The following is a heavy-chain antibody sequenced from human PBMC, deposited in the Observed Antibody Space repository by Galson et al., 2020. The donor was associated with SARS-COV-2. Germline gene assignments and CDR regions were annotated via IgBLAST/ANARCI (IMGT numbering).Heavy chain of an antibody. D-gene: IGHD2-8*01. V-gene: IGHV6-1*01. CDR1: GDSVSSNTAA. Sequence: SQTLSLTCAVSGDSVSSNTAAWNWIRQSPSRGLEWLGRTYYRSYWNYNYALSVRSRITISADTSKNQFSLQLNSVTPEDTAIYFCARDLNLLVNFDYWGQGTLVTVSS. CDR3: ARDLNLLVNFDY. CDR2: TYYRSYWNY. J-gene: IGHJ4*02.